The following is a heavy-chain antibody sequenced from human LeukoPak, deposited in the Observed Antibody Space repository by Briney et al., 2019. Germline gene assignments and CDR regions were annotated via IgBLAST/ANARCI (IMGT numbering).Heavy chain of an antibody. J-gene: IGHJ5*02. CDR3: ATALGSTRWFDP. D-gene: IGHD2-2*01. CDR2: FDPEDGET. CDR1: GYTLTELS. V-gene: IGHV1-24*01. Sequence: GASVKVSCKVSGYTLTELSMHWVRQAPGKGLEWMGGFDPEDGETIYAQKFQGRVTMSEDTSTDTAYMELSSLRSEDTAVYYCATALGSTRWFDPWGQGTLVTVSS.